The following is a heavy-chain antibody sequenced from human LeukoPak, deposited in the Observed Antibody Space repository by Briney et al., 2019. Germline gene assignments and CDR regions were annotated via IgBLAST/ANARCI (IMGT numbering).Heavy chain of an antibody. CDR2: INHSGST. J-gene: IGHJ6*03. CDR3: AGDVLRFLEWNRDYYYMDV. V-gene: IGHV4-34*01. Sequence: SETLSLTCTVSGDSISSYYWSWIRQPPGKGLEWIGEINHSGSTNYNPSLKSRVTISVDTSKSQFSLKLSSVTAADTAVYYCAGDVLRFLEWNRDYYYMDVWGKGTTVTVSS. CDR1: GDSISSYY. D-gene: IGHD3-3*01.